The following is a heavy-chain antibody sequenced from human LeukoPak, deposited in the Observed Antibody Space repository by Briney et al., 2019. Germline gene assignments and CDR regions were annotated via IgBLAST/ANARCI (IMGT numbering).Heavy chain of an antibody. CDR2: VNPNSGDT. J-gene: IGHJ5*02. CDR1: GYSFNIYE. CDR3: SRGPRFDP. V-gene: IGHV1-8*01. Sequence: ASVKVSCKTSGYSFNIYEINWVRQATGQGLEWMGWVNPNSGDTDYAQKSQGRLTMTRNTSISTAYMELSGLRLEDTAVYYWSRGPRFDPWGQGTQVTVSS.